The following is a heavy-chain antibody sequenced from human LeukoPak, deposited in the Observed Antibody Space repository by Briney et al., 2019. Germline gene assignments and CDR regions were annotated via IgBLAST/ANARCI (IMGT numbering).Heavy chain of an antibody. CDR1: GFTFSSYA. J-gene: IGHJ5*02. CDR3: AKGPSSAAISRWFDP. CDR2: ISGSGGST. V-gene: IGHV3-23*01. Sequence: GGSPRLSCAASGFTFSSYAMSWVRQAPGKGLEWVSAISGSGGSTYYADSVKGRFTISRDNSKNTLYLQMNSLRAEDTAVYYCAKGPSSAAISRWFDPWGQGTLVTVSS. D-gene: IGHD3-22*01.